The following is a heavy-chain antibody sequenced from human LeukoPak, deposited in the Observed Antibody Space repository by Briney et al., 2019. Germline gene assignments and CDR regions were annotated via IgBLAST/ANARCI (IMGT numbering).Heavy chain of an antibody. CDR1: GGSISRSSYY. CDR2: IHYSGST. Sequence: PSETLSLTCTVSGGSISRSSYYWGWIRQPPGKGLEWVGSIHYSGSTYYNASLKSRVTISEDTSKNPFSLKLSSVTAADTAVYYCARGYSSPMSPPLLDYWGQGTLVTVSS. CDR3: ARGYSSPMSPPLLDY. D-gene: IGHD6-19*01. J-gene: IGHJ4*02. V-gene: IGHV4-39*07.